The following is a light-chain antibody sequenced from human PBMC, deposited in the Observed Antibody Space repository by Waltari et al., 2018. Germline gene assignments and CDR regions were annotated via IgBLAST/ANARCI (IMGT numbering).Light chain of an antibody. J-gene: IGLJ2*01. CDR2: SNN. CDR1: TSNIGSNV. CDR3: SAWEDSLNGHVV. Sequence: QSLLTQPPSVSGTPGQRVTISCSGSTSNIGSNVVSWYQQLPGAAPKLLIHSNNQRPSGVPGRFACSKSGTSASLAIRGLQSADEADYYCSAWEDSLNGHVVFGGGTKLIVL. V-gene: IGLV1-44*01.